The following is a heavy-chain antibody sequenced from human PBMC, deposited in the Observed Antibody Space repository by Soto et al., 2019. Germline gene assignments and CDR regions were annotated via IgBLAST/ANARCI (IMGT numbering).Heavy chain of an antibody. CDR3: ARGTRGYSSGWYDY. CDR1: GGSFSGYY. CDR2: INHSGST. J-gene: IGHJ4*02. D-gene: IGHD6-19*01. Sequence: PSETLSLTCVVYGGSFSGYYWSWIRQPPGKGLEWIGEINHSGSTNYNPPLKSRVTISVDTSKNQFSLKLSSVTAADTAVYYCARGTRGYSSGWYDYWGQGTLVTVSS. V-gene: IGHV4-34*01.